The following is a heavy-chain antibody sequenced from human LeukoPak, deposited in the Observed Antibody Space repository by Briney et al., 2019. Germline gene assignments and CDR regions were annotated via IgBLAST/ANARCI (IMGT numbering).Heavy chain of an antibody. D-gene: IGHD2-2*01. CDR2: ISSSGSTI. Sequence: AGGSLRLSCAASGFTFSDYYMSWIRQAPGKGLEWVSYISSSGSTIYYADSVKGRFTISRDNDKLPLYLQMNSLRAEDTAVYYCARERRGYCSSTSCSWFVPWGQGTLVTVSS. CDR3: ARERRGYCSSTSCSWFVP. J-gene: IGHJ5*02. CDR1: GFTFSDYY. V-gene: IGHV3-11*04.